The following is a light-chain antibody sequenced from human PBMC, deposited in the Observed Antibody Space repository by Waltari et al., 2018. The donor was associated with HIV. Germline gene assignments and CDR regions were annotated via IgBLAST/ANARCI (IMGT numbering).Light chain of an antibody. V-gene: IGLV2-8*01. CDR2: EVN. J-gene: IGLJ1*01. Sequence: QSALTQPPSASGSPGQSVTISCTGTSTDVGGYKYVSWYQHHPGKAPKLIIYEVNKRPSGVPDRFSGSKSGNTASLTVSGLQTEDEADYYCSSYTGTNNYVFGTGTKVTVL. CDR1: STDVGGYKY. CDR3: SSYTGTNNYV.